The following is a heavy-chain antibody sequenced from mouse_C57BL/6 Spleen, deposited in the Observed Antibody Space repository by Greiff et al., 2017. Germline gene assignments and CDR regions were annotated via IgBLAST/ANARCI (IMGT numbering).Heavy chain of an antibody. D-gene: IGHD1-1*01. CDR2: IYPGSGST. CDR1: GYTFTSYW. CDR3: ARKDYGSSYHFDY. V-gene: IGHV1-55*01. J-gene: IGHJ2*01. Sequence: QVQLQQSGAELVKPGASVKMSCKASGYTFTSYWITWVKQRPGQGLEWIGDIYPGSGSTNYNEKFKSKATLTVDTSSSTAYMQLSSLTSEDSAVYYCARKDYGSSYHFDYWGQGTTLTVSS.